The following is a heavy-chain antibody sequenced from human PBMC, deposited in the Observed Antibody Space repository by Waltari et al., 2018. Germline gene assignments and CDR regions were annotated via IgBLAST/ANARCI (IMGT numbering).Heavy chain of an antibody. V-gene: IGHV4-59*11. CDR3: ARDLTLISYDY. D-gene: IGHD7-27*01. CDR1: GGSISSHY. CDR2: IYYSGST. J-gene: IGHJ4*02. Sequence: QVQLQESGPGLVKPSETLSLTCTVSGGSISSHYWSWIRQPPGKGLEWIGYIYYSGSTNYNPSLKSRVTISVDTSKNQFSLKLSSVTAADTAVYYCARDLTLISYDYWGQGTLVTVSS.